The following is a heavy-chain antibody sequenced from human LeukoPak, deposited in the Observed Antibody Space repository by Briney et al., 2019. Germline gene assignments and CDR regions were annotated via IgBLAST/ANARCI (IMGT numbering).Heavy chain of an antibody. Sequence: GGSLRLSCAASAFSFSTYSMNWVRQAPGKGLEWVSSISSSSSYIYYADSVKGRFTISRDNAKNSLYLQMNSLRADDTAVYYCARVGYCSGGSCYSLNWFDPWGQGTLVTVSS. J-gene: IGHJ5*02. V-gene: IGHV3-21*01. CDR1: AFSFSTYS. D-gene: IGHD2-15*01. CDR2: ISSSSSYI. CDR3: ARVGYCSGGSCYSLNWFDP.